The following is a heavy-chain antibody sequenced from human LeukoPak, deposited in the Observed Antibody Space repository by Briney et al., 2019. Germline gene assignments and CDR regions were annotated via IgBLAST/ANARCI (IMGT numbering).Heavy chain of an antibody. CDR1: GYSFTYHY. V-gene: IGHV1-46*01. CDR3: ARIVSGYGNWFDP. D-gene: IGHD5-12*01. Sequence: ASVKVSCKASGYSFTYHYMHWLRQAPGQGLEWIGIINPSDGSTTYAQKLQGRVTMTTDTSTSTAYMELRSLRSDDTAVYYCARIVSGYGNWFDPWGQGTLVTVSS. J-gene: IGHJ5*02. CDR2: INPSDGST.